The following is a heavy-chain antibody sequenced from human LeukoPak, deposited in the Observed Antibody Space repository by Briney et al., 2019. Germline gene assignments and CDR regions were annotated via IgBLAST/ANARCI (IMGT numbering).Heavy chain of an antibody. Sequence: GSLRLSCAASGFSFSSYWMHWIRQPPGKGLEWIGEINHSGSTNYNPSLKSRVTISVDTSKNQFSLKLSSVTAADTAVYYCARGRGVHRRDFDYWGQGTLVTVSS. V-gene: IGHV4-34*01. CDR2: INHSGST. CDR1: GFSFSSYW. J-gene: IGHJ4*02. D-gene: IGHD1-1*01. CDR3: ARGRGVHRRDFDY.